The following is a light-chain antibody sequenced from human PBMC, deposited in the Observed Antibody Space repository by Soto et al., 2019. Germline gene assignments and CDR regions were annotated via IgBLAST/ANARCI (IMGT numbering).Light chain of an antibody. Sequence: QPVLTQPPSVSGAPGQRVTISCTGSSSNIGAGRDVHWYRQLPGAAPKFLISDSNHRPSGVPDRFSVSKSGASASLAITGLRAEDEGDYFCQSYGTSLSGLYVFGTGTQLTVL. CDR3: QSYGTSLSGLYV. CDR2: DSN. J-gene: IGLJ1*01. V-gene: IGLV1-40*01. CDR1: SSNIGAGRD.